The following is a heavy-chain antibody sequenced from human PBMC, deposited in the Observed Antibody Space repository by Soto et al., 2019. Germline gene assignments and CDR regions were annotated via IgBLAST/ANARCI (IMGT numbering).Heavy chain of an antibody. CDR2: IYYSGST. Sequence: PSETLSLTCTVSGGSISSYYWSWVRQPPGKGLEWIGYIYYSGSTNYNPSLKSRVTISVDTSKNQFSLKLSSVTAADTAVYYCVGGKDTAVASGDDFVIWGQATMITV. D-gene: IGHD5-18*01. CDR1: GGSISSYY. V-gene: IGHV4-59*08. CDR3: VGGKDTAVASGDDFVI. J-gene: IGHJ3*02.